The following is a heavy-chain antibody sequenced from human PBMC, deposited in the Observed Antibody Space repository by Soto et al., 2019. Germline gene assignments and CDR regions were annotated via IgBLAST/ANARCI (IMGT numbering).Heavy chain of an antibody. D-gene: IGHD5-12*01. Sequence: LSLTCAVSGASIGTNNWLSWVRQPPGKGLEWIGEVYHSGTTNCNPSLKSRVTISIDKSKNQFSLTLTSMTAADTALYYCAVPGRGDFDYWSQGTLVTVSS. CDR2: VYHSGTT. V-gene: IGHV4-4*02. J-gene: IGHJ4*02. CDR3: AVPGRGDFDY. CDR1: GASIGTNNW.